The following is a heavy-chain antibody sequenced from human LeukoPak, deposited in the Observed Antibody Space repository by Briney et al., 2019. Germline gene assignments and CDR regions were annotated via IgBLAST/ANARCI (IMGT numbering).Heavy chain of an antibody. D-gene: IGHD3-3*01. J-gene: IGHJ4*02. CDR1: GFTFSSYA. V-gene: IGHV3-74*01. CDR2: VNPGGSIA. CDR3: ARAWSEKS. Sequence: GGSLRLSCAASGFTFSSYAMSWVRQAPGKGLVWVSRVNPGGSIANFADSVKGRFTISRDNAKNTVYLQTSSLTAEDTAVYYCARAWSEKSWGQGTLVTVSS.